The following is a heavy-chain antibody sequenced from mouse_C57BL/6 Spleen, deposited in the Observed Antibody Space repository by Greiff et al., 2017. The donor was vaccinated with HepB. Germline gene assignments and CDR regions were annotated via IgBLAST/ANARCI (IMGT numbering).Heavy chain of an antibody. CDR1: GFSLTSYG. D-gene: IGHD2-4*01. Sequence: QVQLQESGPGLVQPSQSLSITCTVSGFSLTSYGVHWVRQSPGKGLEWLGVIWSGGSTDYNAAFISRLSISKDNSKSQFFFKMNSLQADDTAIYYCARRMEYDYDAYFDVWGTGTTVTVSS. CDR3: ARRMEYDYDAYFDV. CDR2: IWSGGST. V-gene: IGHV2-2*01. J-gene: IGHJ1*03.